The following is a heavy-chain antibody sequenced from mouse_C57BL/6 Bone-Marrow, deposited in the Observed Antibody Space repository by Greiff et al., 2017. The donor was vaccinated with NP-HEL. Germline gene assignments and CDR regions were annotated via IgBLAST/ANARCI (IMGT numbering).Heavy chain of an antibody. V-gene: IGHV5-12*01. CDR1: GFTFSDYY. D-gene: IGHD1-1*01. Sequence: EVKLVESGGGLVQPGGSLKLSCAASGFTFSDYYMYWVRQTPEKRLEWVAYISNGGGSTYYPDTVKGRFTISRDNATNTLYLQMSRLKSEDTAMYYCARHCYGSSYGGYFDVWGTGTTVTVSS. J-gene: IGHJ1*03. CDR2: ISNGGGST. CDR3: ARHCYGSSYGGYFDV.